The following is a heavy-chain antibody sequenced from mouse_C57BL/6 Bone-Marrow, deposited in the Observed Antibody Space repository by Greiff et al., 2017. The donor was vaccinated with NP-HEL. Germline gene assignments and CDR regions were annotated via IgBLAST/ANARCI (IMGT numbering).Heavy chain of an antibody. CDR3: ARDDYAWFAY. D-gene: IGHD2-4*01. Sequence: EVKLMESGGDLVKPGGSLKLSCAASGFTFSSYGMSWVRQTPDKRLAWVATISSGGSYTYYPDSVKGRFTISRDNAKNTLYLQMSSLKSEDTAMYYCARDDYAWFAYWGQGTLVTVSA. CDR1: GFTFSSYG. V-gene: IGHV5-6*01. J-gene: IGHJ3*01. CDR2: ISSGGSYT.